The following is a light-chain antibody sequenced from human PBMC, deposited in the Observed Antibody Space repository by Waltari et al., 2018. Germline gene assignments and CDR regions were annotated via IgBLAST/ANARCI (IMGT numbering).Light chain of an antibody. Sequence: DIQMTQSPSTLSASVGDRVTITCRASQSISNWLAWYQQKPGRAPNLLIYRASNLESGVPSRFSCSGSGTEFTLTISGLQPDDFATYYCQQYNRYSWTFGQGTKVEIK. CDR2: RAS. CDR3: QQYNRYSWT. J-gene: IGKJ1*01. CDR1: QSISNW. V-gene: IGKV1-5*03.